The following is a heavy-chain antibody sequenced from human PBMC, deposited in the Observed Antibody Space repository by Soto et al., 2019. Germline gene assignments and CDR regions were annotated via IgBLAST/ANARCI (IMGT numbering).Heavy chain of an antibody. CDR1: GFTFSSYS. CDR3: ARVLYYYDSSGYYGY. J-gene: IGHJ4*02. CDR2: ISSSSSYI. V-gene: IGHV3-21*01. Sequence: PGGSLRLSCAASGFTFSSYSMNWVRQAPGKGLEWVSSISSSSSYIYYADSVKGRFTISRDNAKNSLYLQMNSLRAEDTAVYYCARVLYYYDSSGYYGYWGKVNLKSGSS. D-gene: IGHD3-22*01.